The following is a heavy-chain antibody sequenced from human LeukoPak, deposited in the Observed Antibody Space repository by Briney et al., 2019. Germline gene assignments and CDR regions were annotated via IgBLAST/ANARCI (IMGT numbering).Heavy chain of an antibody. V-gene: IGHV3-23*01. Sequence: GGTLRLSCAASGFTFRNYGMGWVRQVPGKGLEWVSSIDASGGTTHYADSVKGRFTISRDNSKNTLYLQMNSLRAEDTSVYYCARSYDYIWGSFDQWGQGTLVTVSS. CDR1: GFTFRNYG. J-gene: IGHJ4*02. CDR2: IDASGGTT. CDR3: ARSYDYIWGSFDQ. D-gene: IGHD3-16*01.